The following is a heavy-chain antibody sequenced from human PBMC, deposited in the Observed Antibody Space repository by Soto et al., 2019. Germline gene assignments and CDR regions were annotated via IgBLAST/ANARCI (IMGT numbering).Heavy chain of an antibody. CDR2: ISSDGRDI. V-gene: IGHV3-11*01. D-gene: IGHD1-26*01. Sequence: QVLLVESGGGLIRPGGSLRLSCSASGFIFTDYYMTWIRKAPGKGLEWVSHISSDGRDIYYADSMEGRLSVSRDNSENSLFLQMDSLRAEDTAVYYCARLGRLGHPYYYAVDVWGQGTPVTVSS. CDR1: GFIFTDYY. J-gene: IGHJ6*02. CDR3: ARLGRLGHPYYYAVDV.